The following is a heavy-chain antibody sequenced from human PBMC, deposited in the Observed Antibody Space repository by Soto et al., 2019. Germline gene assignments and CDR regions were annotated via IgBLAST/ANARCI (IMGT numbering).Heavy chain of an antibody. CDR1: GYTFTSYG. CDR3: AREPADTAMVIYYYYYGMDV. CDR2: ISAYNGNT. D-gene: IGHD5-18*01. Sequence: GASVKVSCKASGYTFTSYGISWVRQAPGQGLEWMGWISAYNGNTNYAQKLQGRVTMTTDTSTSTAYMELRSPRSDDTAVYYCAREPADTAMVIYYYYYGMDVWGQGTTVTVSS. V-gene: IGHV1-18*01. J-gene: IGHJ6*02.